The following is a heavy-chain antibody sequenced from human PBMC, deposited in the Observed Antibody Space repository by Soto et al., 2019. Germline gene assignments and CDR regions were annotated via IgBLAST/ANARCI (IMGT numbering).Heavy chain of an antibody. CDR3: ARSAAAACTTGWFDP. D-gene: IGHD6-13*01. CDR1: GGSISSGGYY. J-gene: IGHJ5*02. Sequence: QVQLQESGPGLVKPSQTLSLTCSVSGGSISSGGYYWSWIRQHPGKGLEWIGYIYYSGSTYYNPSLKSRVTIAVDTSKNQFSLKLSSVTAADTAVYYCARSAAAACTTGWFDPWGQGTLVTVSS. CDR2: IYYSGST. V-gene: IGHV4-31*03.